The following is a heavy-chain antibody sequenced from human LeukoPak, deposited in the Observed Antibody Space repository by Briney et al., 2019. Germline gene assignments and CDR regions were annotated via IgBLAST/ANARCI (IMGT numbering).Heavy chain of an antibody. Sequence: PSETLSLTCAVYGGSFSGYYWSWLRQPPGKGLEWLGEINHSGSTNYNPSLKSRVTISVDTSKNQFSLKLSSVTAADTAVYYCARFAEHYDFWSGYSSWGQGTLVTVSS. J-gene: IGHJ4*02. D-gene: IGHD3-3*01. CDR3: ARFAEHYDFWSGYSS. CDR1: GGSFSGYY. CDR2: INHSGST. V-gene: IGHV4-34*01.